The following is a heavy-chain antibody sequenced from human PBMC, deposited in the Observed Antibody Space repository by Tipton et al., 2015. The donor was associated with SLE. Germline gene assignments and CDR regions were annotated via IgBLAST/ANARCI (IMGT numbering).Heavy chain of an antibody. CDR1: GFTFGSYS. D-gene: IGHD2/OR15-2a*01. Sequence: QLVQSGGGVVQTGRSPRLSCAASGFTFGSYSMIWVRQAPGKGLEWVSSISGDSTSRNYADSVKGRFTISRDNTKNTLYLQMNSLRAEDTAIYYCATPLGTTWINPGGAFDLWGQGTMVTVSS. V-gene: IGHV3-23*04. CDR3: ATPLGTTWINPGGAFDL. CDR2: ISGDSTSR. J-gene: IGHJ3*01.